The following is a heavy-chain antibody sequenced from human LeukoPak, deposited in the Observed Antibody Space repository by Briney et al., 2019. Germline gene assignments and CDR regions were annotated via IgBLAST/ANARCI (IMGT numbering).Heavy chain of an antibody. CDR1: GGSISSYY. D-gene: IGHD2-2*03. CDR2: IYYSGST. J-gene: IGHJ3*02. V-gene: IGHV4-59*01. Sequence: SSETLSLTCTVSGGSISSYYWSWIRQPPGKGLEWIGYIYYSGSTNYNPSLKSRVTISVDTSKNQFSLKLSSVTAADTAVYYCAGYCSSTSCYSDAFDIWGQGTMVTVSS. CDR3: AGYCSSTSCYSDAFDI.